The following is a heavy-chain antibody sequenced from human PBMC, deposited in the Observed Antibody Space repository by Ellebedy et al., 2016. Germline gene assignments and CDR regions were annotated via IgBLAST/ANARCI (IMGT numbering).Heavy chain of an antibody. CDR2: ISSSSSYI. CDR3: ARDASRGYSYGYGFDY. D-gene: IGHD5-18*01. Sequence: GGSLRLSCAASGFTFSSYSMNWVRQAPGKGLEWVSSISSSSSYIYYADSEKGRFTISRDNAKNSLYLQMNSLRAEDTAVDYCARDASRGYSYGYGFDYWGQGTLVTISS. J-gene: IGHJ4*02. CDR1: GFTFSSYS. V-gene: IGHV3-21*01.